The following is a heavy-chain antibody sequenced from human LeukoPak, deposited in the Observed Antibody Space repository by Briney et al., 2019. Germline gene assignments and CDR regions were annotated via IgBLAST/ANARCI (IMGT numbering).Heavy chain of an antibody. J-gene: IGHJ4*02. Sequence: ASMTVSCKASGYSFTSYCISWVRQAPGQGLEWMGWISANSGNTNYAQKLQGRVTMTTDTSTSTAYMELRSLRSDDTAVYYCARDAADTVRGGDYWGQGSLVTVSS. V-gene: IGHV1-18*01. CDR1: GYSFTSYC. D-gene: IGHD5-18*01. CDR3: ARDAADTVRGGDY. CDR2: ISANSGNT.